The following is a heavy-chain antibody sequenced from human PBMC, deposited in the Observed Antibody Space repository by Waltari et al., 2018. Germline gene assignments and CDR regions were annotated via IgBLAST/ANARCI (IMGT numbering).Heavy chain of an antibody. Sequence: QVQLVESGGGVVQPGGSLRLSCAASGFTFSSYGMHWVRQAPGKGLEWVAFIRYDGSNKYYADSVKGRFTISRDNSKNTLYLQMNSLRAEDTAVYYCAKDGGANDYHYYYGMDVWGQGTTVTVSS. V-gene: IGHV3-30*02. J-gene: IGHJ6*02. D-gene: IGHD3-16*01. CDR1: GFTFSSYG. CDR3: AKDGGANDYHYYYGMDV. CDR2: IRYDGSNK.